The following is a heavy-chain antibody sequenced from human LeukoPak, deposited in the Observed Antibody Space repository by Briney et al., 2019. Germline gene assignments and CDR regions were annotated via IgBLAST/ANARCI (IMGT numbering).Heavy chain of an antibody. Sequence: GGSLRLSCAASGFTFSSYAMSWVRQAPGKGLEWVSAISGSGGSTYYADSVKGRFTISRDNSKNTLYLQMNSLRAEDTAVYYCARDFGTTGTTRDGMDVWGQGTTVTVSS. CDR2: ISGSGGST. D-gene: IGHD1-1*01. CDR1: GFTFSSYA. V-gene: IGHV3-23*01. J-gene: IGHJ6*02. CDR3: ARDFGTTGTTRDGMDV.